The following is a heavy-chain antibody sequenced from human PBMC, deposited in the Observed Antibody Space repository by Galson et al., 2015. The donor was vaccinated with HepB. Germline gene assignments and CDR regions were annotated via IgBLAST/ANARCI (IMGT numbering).Heavy chain of an antibody. CDR1: GFTFNNYA. CDR2: ISANGDTT. J-gene: IGHJ4*02. D-gene: IGHD6-13*01. V-gene: IGHV3-23*01. Sequence: SLRLSCAASGFTFNNYAMNWVRQAPGKGLEWVSAISANGDTTYYADSVKGRFTISRDNSKSILYLQMNSLRAEDTAVYYCTKDPSDSTSWYYFDYWGQGTLVTVSS. CDR3: TKDPSDSTSWYYFDY.